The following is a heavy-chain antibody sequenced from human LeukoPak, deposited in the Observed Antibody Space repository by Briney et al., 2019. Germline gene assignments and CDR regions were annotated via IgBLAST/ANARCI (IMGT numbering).Heavy chain of an antibody. Sequence: SETLSLTCTVSGGSISSSSYYWGWIRQPPGKGLEWIGSIYYSGSTYYNPSLKSRVTISVDTSKNQFSLKLSSVTAADTAVYYCARVLRWTGYYKLNWFDPWGQGTLVTVSS. CDR2: IYYSGST. CDR3: ARVLRWTGYYKLNWFDP. CDR1: GGSISSSSYY. D-gene: IGHD3/OR15-3a*01. J-gene: IGHJ5*02. V-gene: IGHV4-39*07.